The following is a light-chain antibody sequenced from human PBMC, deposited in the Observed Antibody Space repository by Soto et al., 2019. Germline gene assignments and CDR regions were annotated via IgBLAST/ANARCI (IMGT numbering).Light chain of an antibody. V-gene: IGLV1-47*01. CDR1: TSNIGSNY. Sequence: QSVLTQTPSASGTPGQRVTISCSGSTSNIGSNYVYWYQQLPGTAPKLLIYRNNQRPPGVPDRFSGSKSGASAPLAISGLRSEDEADYYCTTWDDSLSGVVFGGGTKLTVL. CDR3: TTWDDSLSGVV. CDR2: RNN. J-gene: IGLJ2*01.